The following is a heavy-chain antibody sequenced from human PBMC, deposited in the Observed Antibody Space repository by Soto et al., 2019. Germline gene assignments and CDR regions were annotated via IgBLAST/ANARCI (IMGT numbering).Heavy chain of an antibody. D-gene: IGHD2-15*01. Sequence: QVQLVESGGGVVQPGRSLRLSCAASGFTFSSYGMHWVRQAPGKGLEWVAVISYDGSNKYYADSVKGRFTISRDNSKNTLYLQMKSLRAEDTAVYYCAKDRSVVVVAAALGYWGQGTLVTVSS. J-gene: IGHJ4*02. CDR3: AKDRSVVVVAAALGY. CDR1: GFTFSSYG. CDR2: ISYDGSNK. V-gene: IGHV3-30*18.